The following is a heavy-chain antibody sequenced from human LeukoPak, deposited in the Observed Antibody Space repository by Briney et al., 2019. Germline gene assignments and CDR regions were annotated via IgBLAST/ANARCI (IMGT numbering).Heavy chain of an antibody. J-gene: IGHJ4*02. Sequence: SVGALILSWSASGFTFTTYSMAWVHQAPRKGLDGVSYISSSNTTSYAASVKGRFPLSRGNATNSMYMQMNSLRDEDTAVYYCARDRAHYCVLDYWGQGTLVTVSS. CDR2: ISSSNTT. CDR1: GFTFTTYS. V-gene: IGHV3-48*02. D-gene: IGHD3-10*02. CDR3: ARDRAHYCVLDY.